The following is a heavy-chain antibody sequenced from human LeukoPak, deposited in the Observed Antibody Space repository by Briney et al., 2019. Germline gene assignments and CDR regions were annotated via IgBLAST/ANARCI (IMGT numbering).Heavy chain of an antibody. CDR1: EQSFITHW. D-gene: IGHD4-17*01. CDR3: ARHRNYGDYPLGAFDI. CDR2: IYPAGSDT. V-gene: IGHV5-51*01. J-gene: IGHJ3*02. Sequence: GESLKISCQGSEQSFITHWLGWVRQLPGKGPEWMGIIYPAGSDTRYSPSFQGQVTISADRSINTAYLQWHSLKASDTGMYYCARHRNYGDYPLGAFDIWGPGTLLIVSS.